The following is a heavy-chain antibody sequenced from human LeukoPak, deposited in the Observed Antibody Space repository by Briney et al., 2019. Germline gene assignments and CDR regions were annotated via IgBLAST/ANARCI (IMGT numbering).Heavy chain of an antibody. D-gene: IGHD6-19*01. CDR2: INHSGST. V-gene: IGHV4-34*01. CDR1: GGSFSGYY. J-gene: IGHJ5*02. CDR3: ARGVRGSSGNWFDP. Sequence: SETLSLTXAVYGGSFSGYYWSWIRQPPGKGLEWIGEINHSGSTNYNPSLKSRVTISVDTSKNQFSLKLSSVTAADTAVYYCARGVRGSSGNWFDPWGQGTLVTVSS.